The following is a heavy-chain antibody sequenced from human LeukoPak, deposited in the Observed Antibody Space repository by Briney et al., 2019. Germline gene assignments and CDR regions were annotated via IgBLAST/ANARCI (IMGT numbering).Heavy chain of an antibody. D-gene: IGHD3-22*01. V-gene: IGHV1-18*01. CDR1: GYPFTSYG. Sequence: ASVKVSCMASGYPFTSYGMSWVRQAPGQGLEWVGWISAYNGNTNYAQKFQGRVTMTTDTSTSTAYMELRSLRSDDTAVFYCARVILFQDYYDSSGYYYWFDPWGQGTLVTVSS. CDR3: ARVILFQDYYDSSGYYYWFDP. J-gene: IGHJ5*02. CDR2: ISAYNGNT.